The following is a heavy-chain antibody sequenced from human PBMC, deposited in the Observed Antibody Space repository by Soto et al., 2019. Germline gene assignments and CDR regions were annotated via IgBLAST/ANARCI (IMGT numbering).Heavy chain of an antibody. J-gene: IGHJ5*02. D-gene: IGHD2-15*01. CDR1: GGVFRNYA. CDR3: ARDRWGSCSFYS. CDR2: IIPVFGTA. Sequence: QVQRVQSGAEVKKPGSSVKVSCKASGGVFRNYAINWVRQAPGQGLEWMGGIIPVFGTADYPQEFQRRVTITADESTTTAYMELTILKTEDTAVYLCARDRWGSCSFYSWGQGTLVTVAS. V-gene: IGHV1-69*01.